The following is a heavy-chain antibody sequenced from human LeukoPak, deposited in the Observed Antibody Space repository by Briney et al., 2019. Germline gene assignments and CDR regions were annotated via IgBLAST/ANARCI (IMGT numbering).Heavy chain of an antibody. CDR3: AKDLGIAAYYDAFDI. CDR1: GFTFSSYG. D-gene: IGHD6-13*01. V-gene: IGHV3-30*02. Sequence: GSLRLSCAASGFTFSSYGMHWVRQAPGKGLEWVAFIRYDGSNKYYADSVKGRFTISRDNSKNTLYLQMNSLRAEDTAVYYCAKDLGIAAYYDAFDIWGQGTMVTVSS. J-gene: IGHJ3*02. CDR2: IRYDGSNK.